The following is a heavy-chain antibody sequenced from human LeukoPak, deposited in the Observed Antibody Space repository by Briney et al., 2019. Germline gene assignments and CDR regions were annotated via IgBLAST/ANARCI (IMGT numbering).Heavy chain of an antibody. CDR1: GYTFTSYD. CDR2: MNPNSGNT. J-gene: IGHJ6*03. CDR3: ARDCGGTIGGTKAYYYMDV. D-gene: IGHD2-21*01. Sequence: GASVKVSCKASGYTFTSYDINWVRQATGQGLEGMGWMNPNSGNTGYAQKFQGRVTMTRNTSISTAYMELSSMRSEDTAVYYCARDCGGTIGGTKAYYYMDVWGKGTTVTVSS. V-gene: IGHV1-8*01.